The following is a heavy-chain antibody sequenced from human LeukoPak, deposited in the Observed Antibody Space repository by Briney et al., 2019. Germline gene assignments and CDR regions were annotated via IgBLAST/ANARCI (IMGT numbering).Heavy chain of an antibody. CDR1: GGSISSSSYY. CDR3: ARQLEVWFDP. D-gene: IGHD2-2*01. CDR2: IYYSGST. V-gene: IGHV4-61*05. J-gene: IGHJ5*02. Sequence: SETLSLTCTVSGGSISSSSYYWSWIRQPPGKGLEWIGYIYYSGSTNYNPSLKSRVTISVDTSKNQFSLKLSSVTAADTAVYYCARQLEVWFDPWGQGTLVTVSS.